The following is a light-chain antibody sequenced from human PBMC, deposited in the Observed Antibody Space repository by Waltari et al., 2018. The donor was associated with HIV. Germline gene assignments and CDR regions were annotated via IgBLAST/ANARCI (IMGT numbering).Light chain of an antibody. V-gene: IGKV1-12*01. J-gene: IGKJ4*01. CDR1: QSIDSF. CDR2: SAS. Sequence: DIQMTQSPSYMSALVGDSVSINCRANQSIDSFLARYQQKPGEAPKLLIYSASRLENGVASRFFAVGSGTDFTLTITGLQTEDFATYYCQQAASFPHTFGGGTKV. CDR3: QQAASFPHT.